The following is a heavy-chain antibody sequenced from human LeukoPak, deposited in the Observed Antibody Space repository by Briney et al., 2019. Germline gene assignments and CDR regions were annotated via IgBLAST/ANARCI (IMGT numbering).Heavy chain of an antibody. CDR2: ISSSSSTI. CDR1: GFTFSSYS. CDR3: ARAGATSISFFDY. J-gene: IGHJ4*02. D-gene: IGHD5-24*01. Sequence: GGSLRLSCAASGFTFSSYSMNWVRQAPGKGLEWVSYISSSSSTIYYADSVKGRFTISRDNAKNSLYLQMNSLRAEDTAVYYCARAGATSISFFDYWGQGTLVTVSS. V-gene: IGHV3-48*04.